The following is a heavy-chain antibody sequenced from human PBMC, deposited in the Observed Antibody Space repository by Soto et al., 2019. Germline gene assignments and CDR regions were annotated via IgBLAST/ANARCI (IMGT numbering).Heavy chain of an antibody. V-gene: IGHV3-23*01. Sequence: GGSLRLSCAASGFTFSSYAMSWVRQAPGKGLEWVSAISGSGGSTYYAESVKGRFTISRDNSKNTLYLQMNSLRAEDTAVYYCAKVWDTAMGGYYYYYYMDVWGKGTTVTVPS. J-gene: IGHJ6*03. CDR3: AKVWDTAMGGYYYYYYMDV. CDR2: ISGSGGST. CDR1: GFTFSSYA. D-gene: IGHD5-18*01.